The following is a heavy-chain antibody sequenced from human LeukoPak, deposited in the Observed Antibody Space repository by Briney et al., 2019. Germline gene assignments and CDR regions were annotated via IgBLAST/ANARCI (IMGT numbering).Heavy chain of an antibody. J-gene: IGHJ3*02. CDR3: ARARNYYDSSDYYYEGDAFDI. CDR2: INHSGST. V-gene: IGHV4-34*01. D-gene: IGHD3-22*01. CDR1: GGSFSGYY. Sequence: PSETLSLTCAVYGGSFSGYYWSWIRQPPGKGLEWIGEINHSGSTNYNPSRKRRVTISVDTSKNQFSLKLSSVAAADTAVYFCARARNYYDSSDYYYEGDAFDIWGQGTMVTVSS.